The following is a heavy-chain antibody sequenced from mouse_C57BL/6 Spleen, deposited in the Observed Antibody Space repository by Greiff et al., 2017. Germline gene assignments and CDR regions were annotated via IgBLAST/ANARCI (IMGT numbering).Heavy chain of an antibody. Sequence: VESGGGLVKPGGSLKLSCAASGFTFSSYAMSWVRQTPEKRLEWVATISDGGSYTYYPDNVKGRFTISRDNAKNNLYLQMSHLKSEDTAMYYCARDSRSWDYYGSSYGDYYAMDYWGQGTSVTVSS. V-gene: IGHV5-4*01. D-gene: IGHD1-1*01. CDR2: ISDGGSYT. J-gene: IGHJ4*01. CDR1: GFTFSSYA. CDR3: ARDSRSWDYYGSSYGDYYAMDY.